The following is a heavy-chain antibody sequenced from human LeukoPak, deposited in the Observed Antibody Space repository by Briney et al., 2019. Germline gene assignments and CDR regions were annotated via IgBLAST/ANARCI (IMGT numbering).Heavy chain of an antibody. CDR1: GFTFSSYA. J-gene: IGHJ4*02. D-gene: IGHD6-19*01. V-gene: IGHV3-23*01. Sequence: GGSLRLSCAASGFTFSSYAMSWVRQAPGKGLEWVSAISGSGGSTYYADSVKGRFTISRDNSKNTLYLQMNSLRAEDTAVYYCAKDLVGSSGWSDFDYWGQGTLVTVSS. CDR3: AKDLVGSSGWSDFDY. CDR2: ISGSGGST.